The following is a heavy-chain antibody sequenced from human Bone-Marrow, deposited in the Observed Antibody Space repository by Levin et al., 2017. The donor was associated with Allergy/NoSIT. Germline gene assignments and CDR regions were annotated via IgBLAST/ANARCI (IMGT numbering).Heavy chain of an antibody. J-gene: IGHJ5*02. CDR3: AQAGYTTPKYNWFDP. D-gene: IGHD6-13*01. Sequence: PGGSLRLSCAASGFTFSTYAMTRVRQAPGKGLEWVSAISAGGGNTYYADSVKGRFIISRDNSKNTVYLQMNSLRAEDTAVYFCAQAGYTTPKYNWFDPWGQGTLVTVSS. V-gene: IGHV3-23*01. CDR1: GFTFSTYA. CDR2: ISAGGGNT.